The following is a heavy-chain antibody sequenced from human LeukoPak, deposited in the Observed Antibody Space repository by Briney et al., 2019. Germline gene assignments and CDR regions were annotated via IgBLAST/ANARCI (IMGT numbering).Heavy chain of an antibody. Sequence: ASVKVSCKASGYTFTSYGISWVRQAPGQGLEWMVWISAYNGNTNYAHKLKGRVTMTTDTSTSTDYMELRSLRSDDTAVYYCARDLSGNSSGWYYPLYYYYYGIDVWGQGTTVTVSS. CDR3: ARDLSGNSSGWYYPLYYYYYGIDV. V-gene: IGHV1-18*01. CDR1: GYTFTSYG. CDR2: ISAYNGNT. D-gene: IGHD6-19*01. J-gene: IGHJ6*02.